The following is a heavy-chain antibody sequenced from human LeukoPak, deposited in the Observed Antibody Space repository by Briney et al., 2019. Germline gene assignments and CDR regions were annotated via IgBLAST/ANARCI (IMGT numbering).Heavy chain of an antibody. D-gene: IGHD2-15*01. V-gene: IGHV4-59*06. CDR3: ARDSREYCSGGSCYSLYYYYGMDV. J-gene: IGHJ6*02. CDR1: GGSISSYY. Sequence: KPSETLSLTCTVSGGSISSYYWSWIRQPAGKGLEWIGEIYHSGSTYYNPSLKSRVTISVDTSKNQFSLKLSSVTAADTAVYYCARDSREYCSGGSCYSLYYYYGMDVWGQGTTVTVSS. CDR2: IYHSGST.